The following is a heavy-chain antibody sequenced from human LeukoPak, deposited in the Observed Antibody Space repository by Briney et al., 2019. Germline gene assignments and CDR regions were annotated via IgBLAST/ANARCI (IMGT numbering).Heavy chain of an antibody. J-gene: IGHJ5*02. CDR2: IYYSGRT. V-gene: IGHV4-59*01. Sequence: SETLSLTCAVAGGSISSYYWCCVPERPGKGLEWIGYIYYSGRTNYHPSLKSRVTISVDTSKNQFSLKLSSVTAADTAVYYRARHGYSSGSLAWFDPWGQGTQVTVSS. CDR3: ARHGYSSGSLAWFDP. CDR1: GGSISSYY. D-gene: IGHD6-19*01.